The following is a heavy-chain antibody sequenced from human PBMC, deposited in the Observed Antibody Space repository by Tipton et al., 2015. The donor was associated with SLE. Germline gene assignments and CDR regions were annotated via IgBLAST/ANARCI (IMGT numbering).Heavy chain of an antibody. V-gene: IGHV1-18*01. CDR2: ISAYNGNT. CDR3: ARARRGGSGSYTLFDY. J-gene: IGHJ4*02. D-gene: IGHD3-10*01. CDR1: GYTFTSYG. Sequence: QSGAEVKKPGASVKVSCKASGYTFTSYGISWVRQAPGQGLEWMGWISAYNGNTNYAQKLQGRVTMTTGTSTSTAYMELRSLRSDDTAVYYCARARRGGSGSYTLFDYWGQGTLVTVSS.